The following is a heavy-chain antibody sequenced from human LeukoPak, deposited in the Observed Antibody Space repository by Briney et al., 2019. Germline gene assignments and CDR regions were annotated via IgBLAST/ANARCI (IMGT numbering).Heavy chain of an antibody. D-gene: IGHD3-10*02. CDR2: ISSSGSTI. J-gene: IGHJ6*04. V-gene: IGHV3-48*04. Sequence: GGPLRSSVAAPGFTSIGYRMNGFGQAPGKGLSWVSYISSSGSTIYYADSVKGRFTISRDNAKNSLYLQMNSLRAEDTAVYYCAELGITMIGGVWGKGTTVTISS. CDR1: GFTSIGYR. CDR3: AELGITMIGGV.